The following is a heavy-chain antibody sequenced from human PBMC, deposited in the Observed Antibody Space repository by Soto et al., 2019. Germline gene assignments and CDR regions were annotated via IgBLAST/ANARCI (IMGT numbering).Heavy chain of an antibody. J-gene: IGHJ4*02. Sequence: GGSLRLSCAASGFTFSSYAMSWVRQAPGKGLEWVSAISGSGGSTYYADSVKGRFTISRDNSKNTLYLQMGSLRAEDMAVYYCARNYPTATGSGYAFDYWGQGTLVTVSS. CDR1: GFTFSSYA. CDR2: ISGSGGST. D-gene: IGHD4-17*01. V-gene: IGHV3-23*01. CDR3: ARNYPTATGSGYAFDY.